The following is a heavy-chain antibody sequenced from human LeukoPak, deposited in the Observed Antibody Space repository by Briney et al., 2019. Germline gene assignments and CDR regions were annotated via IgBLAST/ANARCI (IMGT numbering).Heavy chain of an antibody. J-gene: IGHJ4*02. CDR2: ISSSSSYI. CDR1: GFTFSRYS. V-gene: IGHV3-21*01. Sequence: GGSLRLSCAASGFTFSRYSMNWVRQAPGKGLEWVSSISSSSSYIYYADSVKGRFTISRDNAKNSLYLQMNSLRAEDTAVYYCAADWILCPLCFDYWGQGTLVTVSS. CDR3: AADWILCPLCFDY. D-gene: IGHD5-18*01.